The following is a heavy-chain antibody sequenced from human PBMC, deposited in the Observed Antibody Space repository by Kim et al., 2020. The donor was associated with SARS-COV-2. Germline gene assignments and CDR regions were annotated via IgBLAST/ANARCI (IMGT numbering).Heavy chain of an antibody. V-gene: IGHV3-30-3*01. CDR3: ARDPRSCSGGSCRPFLD. CDR2: ISYDGSNK. Sequence: GGSLRLSCAASGFTFSSYAMHWVRQAPGKGLEWVAVISYDGSNKYYADSVKGRFTISRDNSKNTLYLQMNSLRAEDTAVYYCARDPRSCSGGSCRPFLD. J-gene: IGHJ4*01. D-gene: IGHD2-15*01. CDR1: GFTFSSYA.